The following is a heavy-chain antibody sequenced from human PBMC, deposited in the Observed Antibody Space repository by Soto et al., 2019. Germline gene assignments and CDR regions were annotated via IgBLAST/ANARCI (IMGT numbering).Heavy chain of an antibody. V-gene: IGHV3-23*01. CDR3: ARDAYYYGSGRFDQ. CDR2: ISGSGGTT. CDR1: GFSFDTYS. Sequence: GGSLRLSCAASGFSFDTYSMSWVRQAPGKGLEWVSSISGSGGTTYYADSVKGRFTISRDNAKNSLYLQMNSLRAEDTAVYYCARDAYYYGSGRFDQWGQGVQVTVSS. D-gene: IGHD3-10*01. J-gene: IGHJ4*02.